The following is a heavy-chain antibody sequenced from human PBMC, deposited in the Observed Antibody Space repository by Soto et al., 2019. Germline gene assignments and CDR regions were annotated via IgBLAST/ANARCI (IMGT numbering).Heavy chain of an antibody. CDR3: AKDIGATCSSLDY. D-gene: IGHD5-12*01. CDR2: IAYDGSNK. Sequence: QVQLVESGGGVVQPGRSLRLSCAASGFTFSSYGMHWVRQAPGKGLEWVAVIAYDGSNKYYADSVKGRFTISRDNSENKMYLQMNSLRAEGAAVYYCAKDIGATCSSLDYWGQGTLVTVAS. J-gene: IGHJ4*02. V-gene: IGHV3-30*18. CDR1: GFTFSSYG.